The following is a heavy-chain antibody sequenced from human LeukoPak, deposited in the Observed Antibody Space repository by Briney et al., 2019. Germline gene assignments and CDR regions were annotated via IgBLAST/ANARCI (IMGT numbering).Heavy chain of an antibody. J-gene: IGHJ6*02. D-gene: IGHD3-3*01. Sequence: ASVKVSCKASGYTFTSYYIHWVRQAPGQGLEWMGTINPSGGSTSYAQKFQGRVTMTRDTSTSTVYMELSSLRSEDTAVYYCARGVVIPTKNYYYYGMDVWGQGTTVTVSS. CDR2: INPSGGST. CDR3: ARGVVIPTKNYYYYGMDV. V-gene: IGHV1-46*01. CDR1: GYTFTSYY.